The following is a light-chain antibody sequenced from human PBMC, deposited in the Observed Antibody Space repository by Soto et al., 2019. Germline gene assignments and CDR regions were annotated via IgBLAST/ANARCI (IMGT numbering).Light chain of an antibody. V-gene: IGLV2-14*01. CDR1: SSDVGGYNY. CDR3: SSYTSSSTPGRV. Sequence: QSALTQPASVSGSPGQSITISCTGTSSDVGGYNYVSWYQQHPGKAPKLMIYDVSNRPSGVSNLFSGSKSGNTASLTISGLQAEDEADYYCSSYTSSSTPGRVFGTWTKVTV. CDR2: DVS. J-gene: IGLJ1*01.